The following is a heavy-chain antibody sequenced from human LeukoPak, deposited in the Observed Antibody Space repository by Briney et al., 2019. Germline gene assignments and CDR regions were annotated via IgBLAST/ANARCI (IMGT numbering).Heavy chain of an antibody. CDR3: ATSTWEHYFDN. CDR1: GGSISSFY. D-gene: IGHD1-26*01. CDR2: IYTGGTT. Sequence: PSETLSLTCTVSGGSISSFYWNWIRQPAGKGLEWIGRIYTGGTTNYNPSLKSRVTMSVDTSKNQSYLKLSSVTAADTAVYYCATSTWEHYFDNWGQGTLVTVSS. V-gene: IGHV4-4*07. J-gene: IGHJ4*02.